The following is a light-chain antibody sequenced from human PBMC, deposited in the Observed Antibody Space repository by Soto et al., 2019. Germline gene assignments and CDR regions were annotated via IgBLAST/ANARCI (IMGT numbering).Light chain of an antibody. Sequence: QSVLTQPPSVSGAPGQRVTISCNGRSSNIGAGYDVHWYQQLPGTAPKLLIYGNSNRPSGVPDRFSGSKSGTSASLAITGLQAEDEVDYYCQSYDSSLSALFGGGTKLTVL. CDR3: QSYDSSLSAL. CDR1: SSNIGAGYD. J-gene: IGLJ2*01. V-gene: IGLV1-40*01. CDR2: GNS.